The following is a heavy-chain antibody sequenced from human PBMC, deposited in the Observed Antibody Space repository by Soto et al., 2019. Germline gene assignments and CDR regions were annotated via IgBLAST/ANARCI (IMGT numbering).Heavy chain of an antibody. D-gene: IGHD2-21*02. CDR1: GFTFSSYA. Sequence: LRLSCAASGFTFSSYAMSWVRQAPGKGLEWVSAISGSGGSTYYADSVKGRFTISRDNSKNTLYLQMNSLRAEDTAVYYCAKEFCGGDCYSIGVFDYWGQGTLVTGSS. CDR2: ISGSGGST. CDR3: AKEFCGGDCYSIGVFDY. J-gene: IGHJ4*02. V-gene: IGHV3-23*01.